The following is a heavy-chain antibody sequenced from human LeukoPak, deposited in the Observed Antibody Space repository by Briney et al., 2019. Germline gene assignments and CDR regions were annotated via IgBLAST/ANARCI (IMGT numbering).Heavy chain of an antibody. CDR3: ARIRVNAFDI. D-gene: IGHD3-10*01. CDR2: IYYSGTT. Sequence: PSETLSLTCTVSNSSIISYYWSWIRQPPGKGLEWIGYIYYSGTTNYNPSLKGRVTMSVDTSKNQFSLKLSSVTAADTAVYYCARIRVNAFDIWGQGTMVTVSS. J-gene: IGHJ3*02. V-gene: IGHV4-59*01. CDR1: NSSIISYY.